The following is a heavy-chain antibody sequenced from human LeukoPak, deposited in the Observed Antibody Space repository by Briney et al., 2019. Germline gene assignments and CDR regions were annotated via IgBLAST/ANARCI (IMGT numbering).Heavy chain of an antibody. D-gene: IGHD1/OR15-1a*01. Sequence: GESLKISCKGSGYDFTSYWISWVRQMPGKGLEWMGRIDPSDSYTNYSPSFQGHVTISADKSISTVYLQWSSLKASDTAIYYCAEHLAVHLLVPDHWGQGTLVTVSS. V-gene: IGHV5-10-1*01. CDR3: AEHLAVHLLVPDH. CDR1: GYDFTSYW. CDR2: IDPSDSYT. J-gene: IGHJ4*02.